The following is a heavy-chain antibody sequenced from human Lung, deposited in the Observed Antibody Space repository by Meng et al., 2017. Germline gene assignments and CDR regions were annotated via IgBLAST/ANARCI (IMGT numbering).Heavy chain of an antibody. CDR1: GGSFSDYY. D-gene: IGHD4-11*01. CDR3: ARGPTTMAHDFDY. V-gene: IGHV4-34*01. Sequence: QVQLQQWGAGLLKSSETLSLTCVVSGGSFSDYYWSWIRQPPGKGLEWIGEINHSGSTNYNPSLESRATISVDTSQNNLSLKLSSVTAADSAVYYCARGPTTMAHDFDYWGQGTLVTVFS. J-gene: IGHJ4*02. CDR2: INHSGST.